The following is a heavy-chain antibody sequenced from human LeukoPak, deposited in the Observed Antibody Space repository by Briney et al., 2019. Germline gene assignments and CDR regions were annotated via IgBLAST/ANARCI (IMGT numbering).Heavy chain of an antibody. J-gene: IGHJ4*02. V-gene: IGHV3-73*01. CDR3: THSRPDSSSWSFDY. Sequence: GGSLRLSCAASGFTFSGSAMHWVRQASGKGLEWAGRIRSKANSYATAYAASVKGRFTISRDDSKNTAYLQMNSLKTEDTAVYYCTHSRPDSSSWSFDYWGQGTLVTVSS. CDR1: GFTFSGSA. CDR2: IRSKANSYAT. D-gene: IGHD6-13*01.